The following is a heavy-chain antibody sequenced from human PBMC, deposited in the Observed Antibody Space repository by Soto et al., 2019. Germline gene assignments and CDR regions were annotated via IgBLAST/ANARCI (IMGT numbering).Heavy chain of an antibody. CDR1: GLFSSYA. D-gene: IGHD1-1*01. CDR3: ARGYGTSGTMAYFDY. J-gene: IGHJ4*02. CDR2: ISYDGNNK. Sequence: PVGSLRLSCAASGLFSSYAMHWVRQAPGKGLEWVALISYDGNNKYYADSVKGRFTISRDNSKNTLHLQMSSLRAEDTAVYYCARGYGTSGTMAYFDYWGQGILVTVSS. V-gene: IGHV3-30-3*01.